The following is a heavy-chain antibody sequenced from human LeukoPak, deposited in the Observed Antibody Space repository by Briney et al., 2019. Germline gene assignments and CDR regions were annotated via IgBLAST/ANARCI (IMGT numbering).Heavy chain of an antibody. J-gene: IGHJ6*04. CDR3: AKMVISSSWSPYCYYGMDV. CDR2: ISGSGDNT. D-gene: IGHD6-13*01. Sequence: GGSLRLSCEASGFTFNRYAMSWVRQAPGKGLEWVSAISGSGDNTSYADSVKGPFTISRDNSKNTLYLRMNTLRAEDTAIYYCAKMVISSSWSPYCYYGMDVWGKGTTVTVSS. CDR1: GFTFNRYA. V-gene: IGHV3-23*01.